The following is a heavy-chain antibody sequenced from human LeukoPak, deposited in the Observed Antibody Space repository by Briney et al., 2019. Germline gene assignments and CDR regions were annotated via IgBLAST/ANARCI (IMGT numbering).Heavy chain of an antibody. D-gene: IGHD1/OR15-1a*01. V-gene: IGHV3-74*01. J-gene: IGHJ6*02. Sequence: GGSLRLSYAVFGLKVSNHWMHWVRQAPGKGLVWVSRINTDGSSTRYADSVKGRFTISSDSAKNTLYPKMNSLRAEHTAEYCCSRNTNPRRNGLDVWGQGTTVTVSS. CDR2: INTDGSST. CDR3: SRNTNPRRNGLDV. CDR1: GLKVSNHW.